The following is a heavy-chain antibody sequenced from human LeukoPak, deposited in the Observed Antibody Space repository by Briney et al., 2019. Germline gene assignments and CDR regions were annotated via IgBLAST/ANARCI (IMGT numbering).Heavy chain of an antibody. CDR2: IYTSGST. CDR3: ARERFIAVALTYFDL. Sequence: SETLFLTCTVSGGSISSGSYYWSWIRQPAGKGLEWIGRIYTSGSTNYNPSLKSRVTISVDTSKNQFSLKLSSVTAADTAVYYCARERFIAVALTYFDLWGRGTLVTVSS. V-gene: IGHV4-61*02. D-gene: IGHD6-19*01. J-gene: IGHJ2*01. CDR1: GGSISSGSYY.